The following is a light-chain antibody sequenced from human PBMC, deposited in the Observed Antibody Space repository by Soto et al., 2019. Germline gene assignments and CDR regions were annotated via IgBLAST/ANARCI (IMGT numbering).Light chain of an antibody. Sequence: DIQMTQSPSTLSASVGDRVTITCRASQSISSWLAWYQQKPGKAPKLLIYDASSLKSGVPSRLSGSGSGTEFTLTISSLQPDDFATYYCQQYNSYSPYTFGQGTKLEIK. CDR3: QQYNSYSPYT. CDR1: QSISSW. V-gene: IGKV1-5*01. CDR2: DAS. J-gene: IGKJ2*01.